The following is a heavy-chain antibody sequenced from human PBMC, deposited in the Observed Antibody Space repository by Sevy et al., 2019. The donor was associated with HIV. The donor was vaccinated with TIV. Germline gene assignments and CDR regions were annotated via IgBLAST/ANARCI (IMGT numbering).Heavy chain of an antibody. CDR1: GYSFTSYW. Sequence: GESLKISCKGSGYSFTSYWIGWVRQMPGKGLEWMGIIYPGDSDTRYSPSFQGQVTISADKSISTAYLQWSSLKASDTAMYYCARRGGFVDTAMVTSGGYFDYWGQGTLSPSPQ. CDR2: IYPGDSDT. D-gene: IGHD5-18*01. CDR3: ARRGGFVDTAMVTSGGYFDY. V-gene: IGHV5-51*01. J-gene: IGHJ4*02.